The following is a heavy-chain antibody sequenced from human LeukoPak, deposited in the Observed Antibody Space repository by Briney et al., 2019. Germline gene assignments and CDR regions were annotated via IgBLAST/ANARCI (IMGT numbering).Heavy chain of an antibody. D-gene: IGHD4-17*01. CDR3: ARKGATVTTGYAFDY. CDR1: GYSISSGYY. J-gene: IGHJ4*02. Sequence: PSETLSLTCAVSGYSISSGYYWGWIRQPPGKGLEGIGRIYTSGSTNYNPSLKSRVTISIDTSKNQFSLKLSSVTAADTDVYYCARKGATVTTGYAFDYWGQGTLVTVSS. CDR2: IYTSGST. V-gene: IGHV4-38-2*01.